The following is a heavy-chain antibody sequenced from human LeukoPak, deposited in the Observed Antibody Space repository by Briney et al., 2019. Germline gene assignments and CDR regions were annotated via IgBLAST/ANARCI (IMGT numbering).Heavy chain of an antibody. Sequence: SETLSLTCAVYGVSFSGYYWSWIRQPPGKGLEWIGEINHSGSTNYNPSLKSRVTISVDTSKNQFSLKLSSVTAADTAVYYCARGWDTAGTGWFDPWGQGTLVTVSS. J-gene: IGHJ5*02. CDR2: INHSGST. D-gene: IGHD1-1*01. CDR3: ARGWDTAGTGWFDP. V-gene: IGHV4-34*09. CDR1: GVSFSGYY.